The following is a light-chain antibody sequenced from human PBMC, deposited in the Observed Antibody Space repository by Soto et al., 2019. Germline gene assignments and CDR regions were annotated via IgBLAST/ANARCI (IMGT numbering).Light chain of an antibody. V-gene: IGKV3-20*01. J-gene: IGKJ1*01. CDR1: QSVTSNY. CDR3: QHYGSSPGT. CDR2: GAS. Sequence: EIVLTQSPGTLSLSPGERATLSCSASQSVTSNYLAWYQQKPGQAPRLLIFGASIRDTGIPDRFSGSGSGTDFTLTISRLESEDFAVYYCQHYGSSPGTFGQGTKVEIK.